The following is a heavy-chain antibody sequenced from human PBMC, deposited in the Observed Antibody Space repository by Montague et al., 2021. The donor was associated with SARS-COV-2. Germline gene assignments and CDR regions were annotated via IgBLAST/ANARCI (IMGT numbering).Heavy chain of an antibody. V-gene: IGHV4-4*02. J-gene: IGHJ6*02. Sequence: SETLSLTCAVSAGSIGSSNWWSWVRQPPGKGLEWIAEIYHSGGTNYNPSLKSRVTISVDKSENQFSLKLSSVTAADTAVYYCARIPFGYYGMDVWGQGTTVTVSS. CDR2: IYHSGGT. CDR3: ARIPFGYYGMDV. CDR1: AGSIGSSNW. D-gene: IGHD3-16*01.